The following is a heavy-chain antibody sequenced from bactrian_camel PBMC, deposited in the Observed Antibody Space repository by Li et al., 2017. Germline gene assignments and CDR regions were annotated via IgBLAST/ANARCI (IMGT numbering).Heavy chain of an antibody. D-gene: IGHD1*01. J-gene: IGHJ4*01. CDR2: IYSVAGSI. Sequence: DVQLVESGGGSVQAGGSLRLSCAAHEYLFTSYCMGWFRQAEGKEREQVAPIYSVAGSIYYSVSVKGRFTISQDNAKNILYLQMNNLKPEDTAVYYCCSGYYDRSKPLGQGTQVTVS. CDR1: EYLFTSYC. V-gene: IGHV3S40*01.